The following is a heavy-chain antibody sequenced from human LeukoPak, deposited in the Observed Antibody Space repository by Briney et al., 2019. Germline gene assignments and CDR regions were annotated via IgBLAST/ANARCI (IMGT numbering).Heavy chain of an antibody. Sequence: ASVKVSCKASGYTFTGYYMHWVRQAPGQGLEWMGWINPNSGGTNYAQKFQGRVTMTRDTSISTAYMELSRLRSDDTAVYYCARYPFWSGYRSDAFDIWGQGTMVTVFS. V-gene: IGHV1-2*02. J-gene: IGHJ3*02. CDR3: ARYPFWSGYRSDAFDI. D-gene: IGHD3-3*01. CDR2: INPNSGGT. CDR1: GYTFTGYY.